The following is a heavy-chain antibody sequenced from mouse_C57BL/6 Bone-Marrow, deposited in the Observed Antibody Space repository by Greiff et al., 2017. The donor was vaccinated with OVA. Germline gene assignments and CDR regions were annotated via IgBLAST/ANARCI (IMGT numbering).Heavy chain of an antibody. CDR2: IDPETGGT. CDR1: GYTFTDSE. CDR3: TRGYSNYYAMDY. V-gene: IGHV1-15*01. D-gene: IGHD2-5*01. J-gene: IGHJ4*01. Sequence: VQLQESGAELVRPGASVTLSCKASGYTFTDSEMHWVKQTPVHGLEWIGAIDPETGGTAYNQKFKGKAILTADKSSSTASMKLRSLTSEDSAVYYCTRGYSNYYAMDYWGQGTSVTVSS.